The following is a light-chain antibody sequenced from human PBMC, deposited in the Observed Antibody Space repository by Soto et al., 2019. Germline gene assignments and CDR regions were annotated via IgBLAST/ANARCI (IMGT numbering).Light chain of an antibody. J-gene: IGKJ4*01. CDR1: QSVSSN. V-gene: IGKV3-15*01. CDR2: GAS. CDR3: QHYNNWPSLT. Sequence: EIMMTQSPATLSVSPGERATLSCRAGQSVSSNLAWYQQKPGQAPRLLIYGASTRATGIPARFSGSGSGTEFTLTISSLQSEDFAVYYCQHYNNWPSLTFGGGPKVDIK.